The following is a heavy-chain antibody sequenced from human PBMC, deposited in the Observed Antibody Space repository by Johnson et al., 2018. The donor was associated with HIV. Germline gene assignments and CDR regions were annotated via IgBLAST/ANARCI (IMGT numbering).Heavy chain of an antibody. V-gene: IGHV3-30*04. CDR3: AKDIYSVSKIRGLIAPALENHGMDV. Sequence: QVQLVESGGGVVQPGRSLRLSCAASGFTFSSYAMHWVRQAPGKGLEWVAVISYDGSNKYYADSVKGRFTISRDNAKNSLYLQMSDLRPEDTAVYYCAKDIYSVSKIRGLIAPALENHGMDVWGQGTMVTVS. CDR2: ISYDGSNK. CDR1: GFTFSSYA. J-gene: IGHJ3*01. D-gene: IGHD3-10*01.